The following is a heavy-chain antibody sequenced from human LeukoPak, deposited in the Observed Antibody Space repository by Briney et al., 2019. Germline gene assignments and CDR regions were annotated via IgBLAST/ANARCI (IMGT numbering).Heavy chain of an antibody. CDR2: IYYSGST. V-gene: IGHV4-39*01. CDR1: GGSISSSSYY. Sequence: SETLSLTCTVSGGSISSSSYYWGWIRQPPGKGLEWIGSIYYSGSTYYNPSLKSRVTISVDTSKNQSSLKLSSVTAADTAVYYCTRSDYYDSSGYLGVDYWGQGTLVTVSS. J-gene: IGHJ4*02. D-gene: IGHD3-22*01. CDR3: TRSDYYDSSGYLGVDY.